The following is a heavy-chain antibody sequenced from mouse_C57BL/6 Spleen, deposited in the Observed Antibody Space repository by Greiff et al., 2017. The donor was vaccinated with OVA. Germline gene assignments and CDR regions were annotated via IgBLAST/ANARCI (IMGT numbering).Heavy chain of an antibody. CDR2: INPYNGGT. J-gene: IGHJ4*01. Sequence: EVQLQQSGPVLVKPGASVKMSCKASGYTFTDYYMNWVKQSHGKSLEWIGVINPYNGGTSYNQKFKGKATLTVDKSSSTAYMELNSLTSEDSAVYYCARCPLYDLYAMDYWGQGTSVTVSS. D-gene: IGHD2-3*01. CDR1: GYTFTDYY. V-gene: IGHV1-19*01. CDR3: ARCPLYDLYAMDY.